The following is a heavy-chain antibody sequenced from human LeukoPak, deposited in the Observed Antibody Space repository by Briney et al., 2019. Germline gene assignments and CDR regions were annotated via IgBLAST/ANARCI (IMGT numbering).Heavy chain of an antibody. J-gene: IGHJ3*02. D-gene: IGHD2-2*01. V-gene: IGHV3-33*01. CDR1: GFTFSSYG. CDR3: ARAEVPAAIKSGAFDI. Sequence: GGSLRLSCAASGFTFSSYGMHWVRQAPGKGLEWVAVIWDDGSNKYYADSVKGRFTISRDNSKNTLYLQMNSLRAEDTAVYYCARAEVPAAIKSGAFDIWGQGTMVTVSS. CDR2: IWDDGSNK.